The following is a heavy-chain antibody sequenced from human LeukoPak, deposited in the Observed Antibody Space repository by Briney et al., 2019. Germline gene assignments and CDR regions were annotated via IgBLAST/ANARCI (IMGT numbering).Heavy chain of an antibody. Sequence: GGSLRLSCAASGFTFDDYAMHWVRQAPGKGLEWFSGISWNSGSIGYADSVKGRFTISRDNAKNSLYLQMNSLRAEDMALYYCAKDIYSSSSASFDYWGQGTLVTVSS. CDR1: GFTFDDYA. V-gene: IGHV3-9*03. D-gene: IGHD6-6*01. J-gene: IGHJ4*02. CDR3: AKDIYSSSSASFDY. CDR2: ISWNSGSI.